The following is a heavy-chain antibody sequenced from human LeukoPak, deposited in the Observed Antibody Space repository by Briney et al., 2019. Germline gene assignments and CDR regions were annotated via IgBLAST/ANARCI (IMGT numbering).Heavy chain of an antibody. CDR1: GFTFSSYG. CDR2: ISYDGTNK. CDR3: AKSIIAAVGKDYCYAMDA. D-gene: IGHD6-13*01. J-gene: IGHJ6*02. Sequence: TGGSLRLSCAASGFTFSSYGTHWVRQAPGKGLEWVAVISYDGTNKYYADSVKGRFTISRDNSKNTLYVQMHSLRGEDTAVYYCAKSIIAAVGKDYCYAMDAWGQGTTVTVSS. V-gene: IGHV3-30*18.